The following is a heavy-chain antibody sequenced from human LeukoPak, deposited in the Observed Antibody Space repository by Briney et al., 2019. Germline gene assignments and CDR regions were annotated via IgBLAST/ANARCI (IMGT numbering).Heavy chain of an antibody. CDR3: AKDYIVLLWFGETAFDI. V-gene: IGHV3-23*01. CDR1: GFTFSSYA. Sequence: PGGSLRLSCAASGFTFSSYAMSWVRQAPGKGLEWVSAISGSGGSTYYADSVKGRFTISRDNSKNTLYLQMNSLRAEDTAVYYCAKDYIVLLWFGETAFDIWGQGTMVTVSS. CDR2: ISGSGGST. D-gene: IGHD3-10*01. J-gene: IGHJ3*02.